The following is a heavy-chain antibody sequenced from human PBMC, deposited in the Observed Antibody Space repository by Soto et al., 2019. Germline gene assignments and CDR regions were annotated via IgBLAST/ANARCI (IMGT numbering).Heavy chain of an antibody. Sequence: GSGPTLVNPTQTLTLTCTFSGFSLSTSGMCVSWIRQPPGKALEWLALTDWDDDKYYSTSLKTRLTISKDISKNQVVLTMTNMDPVDTATYYCARLTLRGYSSSMDVWGQGTTVTVSS. CDR1: GFSLSTSGMC. D-gene: IGHD5-18*01. CDR3: ARLTLRGYSSSMDV. J-gene: IGHJ6*02. CDR2: TDWDDDK. V-gene: IGHV2-70*01.